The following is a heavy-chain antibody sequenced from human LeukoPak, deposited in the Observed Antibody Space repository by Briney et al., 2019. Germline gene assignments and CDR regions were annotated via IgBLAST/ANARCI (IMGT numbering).Heavy chain of an antibody. CDR1: GFTFSSYW. Sequence: GGSLRLSCAASGFTFSSYWMSWVRQAPGKGLEWVANIKQDGSEKYYVDSVEGRFTISRDNAKKSLFLQMNSLRVEDTAVYYCARDMRGDGFDIWGQGTMVTVSS. V-gene: IGHV3-7*04. J-gene: IGHJ3*02. CDR2: IKQDGSEK. CDR3: ARDMRGDGFDI. D-gene: IGHD2-2*01.